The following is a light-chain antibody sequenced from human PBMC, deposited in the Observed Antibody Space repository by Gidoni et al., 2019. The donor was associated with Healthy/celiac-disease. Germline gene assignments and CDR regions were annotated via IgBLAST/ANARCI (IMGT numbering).Light chain of an antibody. CDR2: GAS. Sequence: PGLPALASGERATIACRASQGVSSSDLGWHQQQPVQTPSLLIYGASSRATGIPDMFSGSGSGTYFTLTISRLEPEDVAVYYCQQYGSSPGIGEGTRLEIK. CDR1: QGVSSSD. V-gene: IGKV3-20*01. J-gene: IGKJ5*01. CDR3: QQYGSSPG.